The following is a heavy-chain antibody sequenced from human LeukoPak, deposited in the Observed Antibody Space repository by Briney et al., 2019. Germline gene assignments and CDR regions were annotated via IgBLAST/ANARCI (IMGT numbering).Heavy chain of an antibody. J-gene: IGHJ6*02. CDR1: GFPFSGYW. CDR3: ARAIGYYYYYYGMDV. CDR2: INSDGSAT. D-gene: IGHD1-26*01. Sequence: GGSLRLSCAASGFPFSGYWMHWVRQVPGKGLLWVSRINSDGSATIYADSVRGRFTISRDNSKNTLYLQMNSLRAEDTAVYYCARAIGYYYYYYGMDVWGQGTTVTVSS. V-gene: IGHV3-74*01.